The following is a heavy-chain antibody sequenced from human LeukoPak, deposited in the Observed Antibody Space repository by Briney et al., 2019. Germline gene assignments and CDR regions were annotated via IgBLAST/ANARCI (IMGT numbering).Heavy chain of an antibody. J-gene: IGHJ6*02. CDR2: ISGSGGST. CDR3: ARQAYCSGGRCGDYGMDV. V-gene: IGHV3-23*01. CDR1: GFTFSSYA. Sequence: QAGGSLRHSCAASGFTFSSYAMSWVRQAPGKGLEWVSAISGSGGSTYYADSVKGRFTISRDNWKNTLYLQMNSLRAEDTAVYYCARQAYCSGGRCGDYGMDVWGQGTTVIVSS. D-gene: IGHD2-15*01.